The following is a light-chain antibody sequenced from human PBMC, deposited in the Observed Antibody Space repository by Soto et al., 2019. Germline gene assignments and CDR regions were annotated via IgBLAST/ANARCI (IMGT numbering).Light chain of an antibody. Sequence: PGESATLSCRASQSVSSSYLTWYQQKPGQAPRLLIYGASTRATGIPARFSGRGSGTEFTLTISSLQSEDFAVYYCQQYNNGWTFGQGTKVDIK. CDR3: QQYNNGWT. V-gene: IGKV3D-15*01. J-gene: IGKJ1*01. CDR1: QSVSSSY. CDR2: GAS.